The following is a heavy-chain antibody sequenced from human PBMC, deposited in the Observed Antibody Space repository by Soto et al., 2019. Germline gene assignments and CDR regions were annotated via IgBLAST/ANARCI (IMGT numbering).Heavy chain of an antibody. Sequence: QVQLQESGPGLVKPSETLSLTCTVSGGSISSYYWSWIRQPPGKGLEWIGYIYYSGSTNYNPSLRSRVTISEDTSKNHFSRKLSSLTAADTAVYYCAREARGAYCSGGSCPFDYWGQGTLVTVSS. V-gene: IGHV4-59*01. J-gene: IGHJ4*02. CDR1: GGSISSYY. CDR2: IYYSGST. CDR3: AREARGAYCSGGSCPFDY. D-gene: IGHD2-15*01.